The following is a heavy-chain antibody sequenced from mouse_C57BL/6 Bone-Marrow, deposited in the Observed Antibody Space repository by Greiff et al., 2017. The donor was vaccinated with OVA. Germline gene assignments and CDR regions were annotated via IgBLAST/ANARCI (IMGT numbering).Heavy chain of an antibody. CDR3: ARKGDYYGSSFAY. Sequence: VQLKESGPGLVQPSQSLSITCTVSGFSLTSYGVHWVRQSPGKGLEWLGVIWSGGSTDYNAAFISRLSISKDNSKSQVFFKMNSLQADDTAIYYCARKGDYYGSSFAYWGQGTLVTVSA. V-gene: IGHV2-2*01. D-gene: IGHD1-1*01. J-gene: IGHJ3*01. CDR1: GFSLTSYG. CDR2: IWSGGST.